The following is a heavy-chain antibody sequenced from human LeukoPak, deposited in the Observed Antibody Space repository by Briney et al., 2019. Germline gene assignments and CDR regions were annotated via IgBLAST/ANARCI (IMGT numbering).Heavy chain of an antibody. Sequence: GGSLRLSCAASGFTVSSNYMSWVRQAPGKGLEWVSVIYSGGSTYYADSVKGRFTISRDNSKNTLYLQMNSLRAEDTAVYYCARDCSGGSCYRASYYGMDVWGQGTTVTVS. CDR2: IYSGGST. D-gene: IGHD2-15*01. CDR3: ARDCSGGSCYRASYYGMDV. J-gene: IGHJ6*02. CDR1: GFTVSSNY. V-gene: IGHV3-66*01.